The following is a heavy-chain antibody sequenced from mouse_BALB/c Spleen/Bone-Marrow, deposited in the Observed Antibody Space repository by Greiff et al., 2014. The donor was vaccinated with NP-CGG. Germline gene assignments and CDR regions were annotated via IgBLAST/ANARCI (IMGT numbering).Heavy chain of an antibody. V-gene: IGHV5-17*02. CDR1: GFTFSSFG. J-gene: IGHJ4*01. CDR2: ISSGSSTI. Sequence: VQLKESGGGLVQPGGSRKLSCAASGFTFSSFGMHWVRQAPEKGLEWVAYISSGSSTIYYADTVKGRFTISRDNPKNTLFLQMISLRSEDTAMYYCAAITTVVARYAMDYWGQGTSVTVSS. D-gene: IGHD1-1*01. CDR3: AAITTVVARYAMDY.